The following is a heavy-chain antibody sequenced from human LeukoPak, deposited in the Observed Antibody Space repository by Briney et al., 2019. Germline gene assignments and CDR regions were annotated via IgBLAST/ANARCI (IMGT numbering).Heavy chain of an antibody. CDR1: GFTFSSYW. J-gene: IGHJ4*02. D-gene: IGHD3-10*01. CDR3: ARERDGSGSPSDY. CDR2: INSDGSST. Sequence: GGSPRLSCAASGFTFSSYWMHWVRQAPGKGLVWVSRINSDGSSTSYADSVKGRFTISRDNAKNTLYLQMNSLRAEDTAVYYCARERDGSGSPSDYWGQGTLVTVSS. V-gene: IGHV3-74*01.